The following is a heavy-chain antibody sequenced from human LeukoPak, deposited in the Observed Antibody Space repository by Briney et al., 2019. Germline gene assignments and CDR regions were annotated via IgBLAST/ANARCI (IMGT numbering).Heavy chain of an antibody. CDR3: ARDSTIFGVVIIPLYYYYGMDV. D-gene: IGHD3-3*01. Sequence: GRSLRLSCAASGFTFSSYGMHWVRQAPGKGLEWVSYISSSGSTIYYADSVKGRFTISRDNAKNSLYLQMNSLRAEDTAVYYCARDSTIFGVVIIPLYYYYGMDVWGQGTTVSVSS. CDR1: GFTFSSYG. J-gene: IGHJ6*02. V-gene: IGHV3-48*04. CDR2: ISSSGSTI.